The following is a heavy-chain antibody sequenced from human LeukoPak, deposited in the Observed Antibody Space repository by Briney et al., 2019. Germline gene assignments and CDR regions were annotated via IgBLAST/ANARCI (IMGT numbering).Heavy chain of an antibody. J-gene: IGHJ4*02. V-gene: IGHV1-69*13. CDR2: IIPIFGTG. D-gene: IGHD3-3*01. CDR1: GGTFANYA. Sequence: SVKVSCKASGGTFANYAISWVRQAPGQGLEWMGGIIPIFGTGHSAQKFQGRLTITADESTRTTYMELSSRRSDDTAVYYCAKGHDDFRQFDFWGQGTLVIVSS. CDR3: AKGHDDFRQFDF.